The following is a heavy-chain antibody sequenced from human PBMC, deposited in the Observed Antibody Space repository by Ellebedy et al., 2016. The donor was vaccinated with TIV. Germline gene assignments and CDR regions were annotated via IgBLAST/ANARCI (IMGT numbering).Heavy chain of an antibody. CDR1: GFTFSSYA. Sequence: PGGSLRLSCAASGFTFSSYALSWVRQAPGKGLKWVSAISGSGGTTYYADSVKGHFTISRDNSKNTLYLQMNSLRAEDTAVYYCARQWGATVTRTGIEYWGQGTLVTVSS. CDR3: ARQWGATVTRTGIEY. D-gene: IGHD4-17*01. V-gene: IGHV3-23*01. CDR2: ISGSGGTT. J-gene: IGHJ4*02.